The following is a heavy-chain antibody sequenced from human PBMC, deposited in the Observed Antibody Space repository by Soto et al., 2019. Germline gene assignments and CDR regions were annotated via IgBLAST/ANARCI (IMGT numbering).Heavy chain of an antibody. D-gene: IGHD3-10*01. V-gene: IGHV3-23*01. CDR1: GFTFSSYA. CDR2: ISGSGGST. Sequence: PGGSLRLSCAASGFTFSSYAMSWVRQAPGKGLEWVSAISGSGGSTYYADSVKGRFTISRDNSKNTLYLQMNSLRAEDTAVYYCAKDPSHRLITMVRGVITYYFDYWGQGTLVTVSS. CDR3: AKDPSHRLITMVRGVITYYFDY. J-gene: IGHJ4*02.